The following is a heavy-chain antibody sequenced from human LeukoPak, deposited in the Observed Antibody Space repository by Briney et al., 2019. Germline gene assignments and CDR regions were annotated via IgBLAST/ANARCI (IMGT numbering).Heavy chain of an antibody. CDR2: IKQDGSVK. V-gene: IGHV3-7*01. CDR1: GFTFSTYW. J-gene: IGHJ4*02. CDR3: ARDRLEGGETFDS. Sequence: GGSLRLSCVVSGFTFSTYWMSWVRQAPGKGLECVATIKQDGSVKNYGDSVQGRFTISRDNAENSLFLQMNSLRPEDTAVYFCARDRLEGGETFDSWGQGTLVTVSS. D-gene: IGHD1-1*01.